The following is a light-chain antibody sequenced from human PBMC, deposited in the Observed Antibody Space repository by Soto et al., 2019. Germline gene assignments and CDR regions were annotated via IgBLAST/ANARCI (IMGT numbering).Light chain of an antibody. CDR1: SSDVGSYNL. CDR3: CSYAGSSIVV. J-gene: IGLJ2*01. V-gene: IGLV2-23*01. Sequence: QSVLTQPASVSGSPGQSITISCTGTSSDVGSYNLVSWYQQHPGKAPKLMIYEGSKRPSGVSNRFSGSKSGNTASLTISGLQAEDEADYYCCSYAGSSIVVFGGGIKVTVL. CDR2: EGS.